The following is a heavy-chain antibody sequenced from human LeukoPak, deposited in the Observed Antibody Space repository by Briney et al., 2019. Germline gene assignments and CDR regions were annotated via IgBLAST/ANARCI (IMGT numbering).Heavy chain of an antibody. CDR2: IDYSGST. D-gene: IGHD1-1*01. Sequence: SETLSLTCSVSGGSISSYFWSWIRQPPGKGLEWIGHIDYSGSTNYNPSLKSRVSISVDTSKNQFSLKLSSVTDADTAVYYCARNGQRYAFDIWGQGTMVTVSS. V-gene: IGHV4-59*01. CDR3: ARNGQRYAFDI. J-gene: IGHJ3*02. CDR1: GGSISSYF.